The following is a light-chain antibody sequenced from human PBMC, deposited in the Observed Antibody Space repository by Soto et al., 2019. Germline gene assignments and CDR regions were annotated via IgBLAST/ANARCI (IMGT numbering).Light chain of an antibody. CDR3: QQYNNWPLT. V-gene: IGKV3-15*01. CDR1: QSVSSD. CDR2: GAF. Sequence: ERVMTQAPATLSVSPGERATLSCRASQSVSSDLAWYQQKPGQGPRLLIYGAFNRATGVPARFSGSGSGTEFPLTISSLQSEDFAVYYCQQYNNWPLTFGGGTKVEIK. J-gene: IGKJ4*01.